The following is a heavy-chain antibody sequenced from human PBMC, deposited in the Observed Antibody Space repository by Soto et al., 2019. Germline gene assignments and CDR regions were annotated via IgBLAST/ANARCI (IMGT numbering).Heavy chain of an antibody. CDR2: ISWNSSDI. J-gene: IGHJ4*02. D-gene: IGHD3-3*01. CDR3: VKGPLRFWRGGLRDYYFDY. V-gene: IGHV3-9*01. Sequence: EVQLVESGGGLVQPGGSLRLSCAASGFNFDDFAFHWVRQAPGKGLEWVSGISWNSSDIDYADSVKGRFTISRDNAKSSLYLQMNSLRPEDTAVYYCVKGPLRFWRGGLRDYYFDYWGQGSLVTVSS. CDR1: GFNFDDFA.